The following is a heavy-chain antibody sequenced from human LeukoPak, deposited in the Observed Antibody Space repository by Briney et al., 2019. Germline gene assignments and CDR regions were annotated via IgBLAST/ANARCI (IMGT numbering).Heavy chain of an antibody. CDR2: INPNSGGT. D-gene: IGHD3-22*01. V-gene: IGHV1-2*04. CDR3: ARSQVDSSGWLAFDY. Sequence: ASVKVSCKASGYTFTGYYMHWVRQAPGQGLEWMGWINPNSGGTNYAQKFQGWVTMTRDTSISTAYMELSRLRSDDTAVYYCARSQVDSSGWLAFDYWGQGTLVTVSS. CDR1: GYTFTGYY. J-gene: IGHJ4*02.